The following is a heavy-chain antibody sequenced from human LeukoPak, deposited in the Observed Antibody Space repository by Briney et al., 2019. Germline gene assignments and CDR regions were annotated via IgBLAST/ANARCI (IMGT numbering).Heavy chain of an antibody. CDR3: ARGRSARTERWLQLRLDY. V-gene: IGHV4-34*01. D-gene: IGHD5-24*01. CDR2: INHSGST. Sequence: SETLSLTCAVYGGSFSGYYWSWIRQPPGKGLERIGEINHSGSTNYNPSLKSRVTISVDTSKNQFSLKLSSVTAADTAVYYCARGRSARTERWLQLRLDYWGQGTLVTVSS. CDR1: GGSFSGYY. J-gene: IGHJ4*02.